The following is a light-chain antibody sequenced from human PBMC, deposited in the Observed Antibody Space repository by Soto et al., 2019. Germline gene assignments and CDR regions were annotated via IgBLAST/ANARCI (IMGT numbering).Light chain of an antibody. J-gene: IGKJ2*01. CDR1: QSISSS. V-gene: IGKV1-39*01. CDR2: AAS. Sequence: DIQMTQSPSSLSASVGDRVTITCRASQSISSSLNWYQQKPGKAPKLLIYAASSLQSGVPSRFSGSGSGTDFTLTISSLQPEDFAPYYCQQSYSAPVTFGQGTKLEI. CDR3: QQSYSAPVT.